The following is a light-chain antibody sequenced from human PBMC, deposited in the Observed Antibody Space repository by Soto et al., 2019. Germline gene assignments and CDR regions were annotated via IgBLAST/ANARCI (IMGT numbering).Light chain of an antibody. J-gene: IGLJ1*01. CDR1: SSDVGGYNY. CDR2: EVS. Sequence: QSVLTQPASVSGSPGQSITISCTGTSSDVGGYNYVSWYQQHPGKAPKLMIYEVSNRPSGVSNRFSGSKSGNTASLTVSGLQAEDEADYYCSSYAGSNTLVFGTGTKVTVL. V-gene: IGLV2-14*01. CDR3: SSYAGSNTLV.